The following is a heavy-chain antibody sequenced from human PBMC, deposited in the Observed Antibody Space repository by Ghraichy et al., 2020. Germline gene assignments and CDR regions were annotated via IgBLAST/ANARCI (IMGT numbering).Heavy chain of an antibody. Sequence: GGSLRLSCAASGFTFSSYAMSWVRQAPGKGLEWVSAISGSGGSTYYADSVKGRFTISRDNSKNTLYLQMNSLRAEDTAVYYCAKDLNWVVPAARDYYYGMDVWGQGTTVTVSS. CDR1: GFTFSSYA. V-gene: IGHV3-23*01. J-gene: IGHJ6*02. CDR3: AKDLNWVVPAARDYYYGMDV. CDR2: ISGSGGST. D-gene: IGHD2-2*01.